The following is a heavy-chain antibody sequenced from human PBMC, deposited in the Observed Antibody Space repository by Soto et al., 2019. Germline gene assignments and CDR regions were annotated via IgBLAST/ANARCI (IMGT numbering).Heavy chain of an antibody. CDR1: GFTFSSYA. CDR2: IGESGTPT. Sequence: GGSLRLSCAASGFTFSSYAMKWVRQAPGKGLEWVSLIGESGTPTYYADSVKGRFTISRDNSKNTLYLQMNSLRAEDTAVYYCARGLIAAAGRNFDIWGQGTMVTVSS. CDR3: ARGLIAAAGRNFDI. J-gene: IGHJ3*02. V-gene: IGHV3-23*01. D-gene: IGHD6-13*01.